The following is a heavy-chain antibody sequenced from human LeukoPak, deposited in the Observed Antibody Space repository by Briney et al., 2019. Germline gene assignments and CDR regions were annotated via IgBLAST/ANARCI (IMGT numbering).Heavy chain of an antibody. V-gene: IGHV4-30-2*01. Sequence: SQTLSLTCAVSGGSISSGGYSWSWIRQPPGKGLEWIGYIYHSGSTYYNPSLKSRVTISVDTSKNQFSLRLNSVTAADTAVYYCARDSFSSSWPKWFDPWGQGILVAVSS. CDR2: IYHSGST. CDR3: ARDSFSSSWPKWFDP. J-gene: IGHJ5*02. D-gene: IGHD6-13*01. CDR1: GGSISSGGYS.